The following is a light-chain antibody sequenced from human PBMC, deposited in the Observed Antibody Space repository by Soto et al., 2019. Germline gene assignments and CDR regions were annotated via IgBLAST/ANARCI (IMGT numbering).Light chain of an antibody. CDR1: SSNIGSNT. J-gene: IGLJ1*01. CDR2: SNN. CDR3: AAWGDSLNGLWV. V-gene: IGLV1-44*01. Sequence: QSVLAQPPSASGTPGQRVTISCSGSSSNIGSNTVNWYQQLPGTAPKLLIYSNNQRPSGVPDRFSGSKSGTSASLAISGLQSEDEADYYCAAWGDSLNGLWVFGTGTKVTVL.